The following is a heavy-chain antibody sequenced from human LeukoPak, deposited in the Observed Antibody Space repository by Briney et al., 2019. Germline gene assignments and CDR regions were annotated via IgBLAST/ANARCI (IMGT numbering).Heavy chain of an antibody. CDR2: ISGDGHST. Sequence: GGSLRLSCAASGFTFDDYAINWVRQAPGKGLEWVSFISGDGHSTYYANSVKGRFTISRDNGRNSLFLQMNSLRPEDTALYFCAKDNAPVLAASEGWKDFWGQGTLVIVSS. D-gene: IGHD6-19*01. V-gene: IGHV3-43*02. CDR3: AKDNAPVLAASEGWKDF. CDR1: GFTFDDYA. J-gene: IGHJ4*02.